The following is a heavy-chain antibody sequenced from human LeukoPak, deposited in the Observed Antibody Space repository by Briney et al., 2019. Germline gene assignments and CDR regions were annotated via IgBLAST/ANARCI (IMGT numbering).Heavy chain of an antibody. CDR1: GGSFSGYY. CDR2: INHSGST. Sequence: SETLSLTCAVYGGSFSGYYWSWIRQTPGKGLEWIGEINHSGSTNYNPSLKSRVTISVDTSKSQFSLKLSSVTAADTAVYYCARRDFWSGYYPYYFDYWGQGTLVTVSS. J-gene: IGHJ4*02. CDR3: ARRDFWSGYYPYYFDY. V-gene: IGHV4-34*01. D-gene: IGHD3-3*01.